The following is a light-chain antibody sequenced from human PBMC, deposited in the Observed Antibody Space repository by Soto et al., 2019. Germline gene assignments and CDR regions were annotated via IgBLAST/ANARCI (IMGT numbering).Light chain of an antibody. CDR2: GAS. CDR1: QSVSSSY. Sequence: EIVLTQSPGTLSLSPGERATLSCRASQSVSSSYLAWYQQKPGQAPRLLIFGASTRATGIPDRFSGSGSGTDFTLTISRMEPADFAVYYCQQYGSSPSTFGQGTKLDIK. V-gene: IGKV3-20*01. J-gene: IGKJ2*01. CDR3: QQYGSSPST.